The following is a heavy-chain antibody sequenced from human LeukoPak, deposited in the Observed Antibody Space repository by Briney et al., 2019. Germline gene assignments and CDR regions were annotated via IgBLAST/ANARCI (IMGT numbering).Heavy chain of an antibody. J-gene: IGHJ4*02. V-gene: IGHV4-34*01. CDR1: GGSFSGYY. CDR3: ARGRGSERGVYFDY. CDR2: INHSGST. Sequence: SETPSLTCAVYGGSFSGYYWSWIRQPPGKGLEWIGEINHSGSTNYNPSLKSRVTISVDTSKNQFSLKLSSVTAADTAVYYCARGRGSERGVYFDYWGQGTLVTVSS. D-gene: IGHD3-10*01.